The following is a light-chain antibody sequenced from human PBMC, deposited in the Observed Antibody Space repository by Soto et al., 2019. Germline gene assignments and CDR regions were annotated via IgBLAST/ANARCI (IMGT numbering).Light chain of an antibody. J-gene: IGLJ2*01. CDR3: GADHGGGSNRVVV. V-gene: IGLV9-49*01. Sequence: QPVLTQPPSASASLGASVTLTCTLSSGYSNYKVDWYQQRPGKGPRFVMRVGTGGIVGSKGDGIPDRFSVLGSGLNRYLTVKNIQEEDESDYYCGADHGGGSNRVVVFGGGTKLTVL. CDR1: SGYSNYK. CDR2: VGTGGIVG.